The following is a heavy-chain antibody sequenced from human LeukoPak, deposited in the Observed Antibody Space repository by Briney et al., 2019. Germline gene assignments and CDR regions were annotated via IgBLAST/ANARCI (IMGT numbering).Heavy chain of an antibody. CDR2: ISYDGSNK. V-gene: IGHV3-30*18. Sequence: GGSLRLSCAASGFTFSSYGMHWVRQAPGKGLEWVAVISYDGSNKYYADSVKGRFTISRDNSKNTLYLQMNSLRAEDTAVYYCAKDFYSGGYYDYWGQGTLVTVSS. J-gene: IGHJ4*02. CDR3: AKDFYSGGYYDY. CDR1: GFTFSSYG. D-gene: IGHD3-22*01.